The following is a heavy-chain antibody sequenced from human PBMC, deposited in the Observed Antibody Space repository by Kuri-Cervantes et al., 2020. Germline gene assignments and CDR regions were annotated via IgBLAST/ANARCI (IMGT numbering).Heavy chain of an antibody. J-gene: IGHJ4*02. D-gene: IGHD3-22*01. Sequence: ESLKISCTVSSGSISNYYWSWIRQPPGKGLEWIGYIYYSGSTKYNPSIKSRVTISVDTSKNQFSLKLSSVTAADTAVYYCASENYDSSGYYFGLHYWGQGTLVTVSS. CDR2: IYYSGST. CDR1: SGSISNYY. CDR3: ASENYDSSGYYFGLHY. V-gene: IGHV4-59*08.